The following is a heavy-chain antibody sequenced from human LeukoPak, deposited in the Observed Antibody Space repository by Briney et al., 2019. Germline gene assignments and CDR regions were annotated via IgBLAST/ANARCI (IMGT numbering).Heavy chain of an antibody. CDR3: ARGIDRGNNYFDP. D-gene: IGHD3-10*01. V-gene: IGHV4-34*01. CDR1: GGSFSGYY. CDR2: ITQSGST. J-gene: IGHJ5*02. Sequence: KPSETLSLTCAVYGGSFSGYYWNWIRQPPGKGLEWIGEITQSGSTNYNPSPKRRVTISVDTSKSQFSLNLSSVTAVDTAVYYCARGIDRGNNYFDPWGRGTLVTVSS.